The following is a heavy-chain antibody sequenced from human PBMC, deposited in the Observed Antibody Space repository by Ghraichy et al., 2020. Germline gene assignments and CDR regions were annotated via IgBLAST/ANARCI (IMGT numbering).Heavy chain of an antibody. J-gene: IGHJ4*02. V-gene: IGHV3-21*01. CDR2: ISSSRSYI. Sequence: GGSLRLSCAASGFTFSSYSMNWVRQAPGKGLEWVSSISSSRSYIYYADSVKGRFPISRDNAKHSLYLHRNSLRAADTAVYYCARGSLREYWGQGTLVTVSS. CDR3: ARGSLREY. CDR1: GFTFSSYS.